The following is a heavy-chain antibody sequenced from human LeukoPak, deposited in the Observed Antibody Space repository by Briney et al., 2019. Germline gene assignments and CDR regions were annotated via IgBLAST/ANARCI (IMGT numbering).Heavy chain of an antibody. CDR1: GFTFSSYE. D-gene: IGHD1-26*01. CDR3: ARDPYSGSYGSTYYYFMDV. V-gene: IGHV3-48*03. J-gene: IGHJ6*03. CDR2: ISSSGSTI. Sequence: GGSLRLSCAASGFTFSSYEMNWVRQAPGKGLEWVSYISSSGSTIYYADSVKGRFTISRDNARNSLYLQMDSLTAEDTAVYYCARDPYSGSYGSTYYYFMDVWGKGTTVTISS.